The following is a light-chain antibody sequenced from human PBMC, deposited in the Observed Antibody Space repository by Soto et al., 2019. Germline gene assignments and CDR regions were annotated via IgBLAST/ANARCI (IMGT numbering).Light chain of an antibody. CDR2: AAS. CDR1: QGISSC. J-gene: IGKJ1*01. Sequence: DIQITQSPAPVSASLGHRVTITCRASQGISSCLAWYQQKPGQAPKLLIYAASSLPSGVPSRFSGSGSGTDFTLTISSLQPEDFASYYCHQANTLPLTVGEGTKVEIK. V-gene: IGKV1-12*01. CDR3: HQANTLPLT.